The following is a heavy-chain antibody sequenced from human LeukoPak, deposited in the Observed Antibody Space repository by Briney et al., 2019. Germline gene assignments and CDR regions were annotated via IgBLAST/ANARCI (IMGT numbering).Heavy chain of an antibody. V-gene: IGHV3-64*01. D-gene: IGHD3-22*01. Sequence: GGSLRLSCAASGFTVSSNYMSWVRQAPGKGLEYVSAISSNGGSTYYANSVKGRFTISRDNSKNTLYLQMGSLRAEDMAVYYCARRGPTYYYDSSGYYSNYWGQGTLVTVSS. CDR3: ARRGPTYYYDSSGYYSNY. CDR2: ISSNGGST. J-gene: IGHJ4*02. CDR1: GFTVSSNY.